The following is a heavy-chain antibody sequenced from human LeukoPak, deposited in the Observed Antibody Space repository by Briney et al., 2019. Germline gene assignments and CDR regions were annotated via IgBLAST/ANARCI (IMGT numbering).Heavy chain of an antibody. Sequence: GGSLRLSCVASGFTFSSSWMTWVRQAPGMGLERVANIKADGTGKYYVDSVRGRFSISRDNAKNSLYLELNSLRAEDTGVYFCARHDYGDSGFDPWGQGTLVTVSS. J-gene: IGHJ5*02. V-gene: IGHV3-7*01. CDR1: GFTFSSSW. CDR2: IKADGTGK. D-gene: IGHD4-17*01. CDR3: ARHDYGDSGFDP.